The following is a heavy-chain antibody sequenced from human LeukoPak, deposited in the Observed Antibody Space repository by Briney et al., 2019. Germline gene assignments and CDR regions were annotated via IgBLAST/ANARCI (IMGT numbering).Heavy chain of an antibody. CDR3: ARDLSIAAAGQDY. CDR1: GGSFSPYY. J-gene: IGHJ4*02. V-gene: IGHV4-34*01. CDR2: INHSRST. Sequence: SETLSLTCAVYGGSFSPYYWSWIRQSPDKGLEWIGEINHSRSTNYNPYLKSRVTISVDTSKNQFSLKLSSVTAADTAVYYCARDLSIAAAGQDYWGQGTLVTVSS. D-gene: IGHD6-13*01.